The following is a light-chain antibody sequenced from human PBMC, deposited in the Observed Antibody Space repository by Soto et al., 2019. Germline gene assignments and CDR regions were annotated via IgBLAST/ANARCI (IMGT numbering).Light chain of an antibody. CDR3: AAWDDSLNGHV. V-gene: IGLV1-44*01. Sequence: VLKRPASATRTALERGSISCSGSSSNIGSNTVNWYQQLPGTAPKLLIYSNNQRPSGVPDRFSGSKSGTSASLAISGLQSEDEADYYCAAWDDSLNGHVFGTGTKVTVL. CDR2: SNN. J-gene: IGLJ1*01. CDR1: SSNIGSNT.